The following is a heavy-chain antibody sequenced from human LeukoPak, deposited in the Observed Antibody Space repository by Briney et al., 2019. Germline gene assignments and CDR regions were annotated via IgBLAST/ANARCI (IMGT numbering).Heavy chain of an antibody. D-gene: IGHD6-19*01. V-gene: IGHV3-23*01. CDR1: GFTFSSYA. J-gene: IGHJ4*02. CDR3: AKRGPGGWDFDY. CDR2: ISGSGGST. Sequence: GGSLRLSCAASGFTFSSYAMSWVRQAPGKGLEWVLAISGSGGSTYYADSVKGRFTVSRDNSKNTLYLQMNSLRAEDTAVYYCAKRGPGGWDFDYWGQGTLVTVSS.